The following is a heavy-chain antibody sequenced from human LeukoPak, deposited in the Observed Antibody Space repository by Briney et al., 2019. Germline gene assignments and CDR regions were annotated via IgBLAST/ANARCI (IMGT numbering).Heavy chain of an antibody. J-gene: IGHJ3*02. D-gene: IGHD6-13*01. CDR2: IYYSGST. Sequence: SETLSLTCTVSGGSISSYYWSWIRQPPGKGLEWIGYIYYSGSTNYNPSLKSRVTISVDTSKNQFSLKLSSVTAADTAVYYCASVYSSSWPDAFDIWGQGTMVTVSP. CDR1: GGSISSYY. CDR3: ASVYSSSWPDAFDI. V-gene: IGHV4-59*01.